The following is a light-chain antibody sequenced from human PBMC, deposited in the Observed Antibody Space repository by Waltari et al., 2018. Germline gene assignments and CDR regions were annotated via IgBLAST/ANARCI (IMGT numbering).Light chain of an antibody. CDR2: DAS. CDR3: QQRSNWTPT. J-gene: IGKJ4*01. V-gene: IGKV3-11*01. CDR1: QSVTSY. Sequence: EIVLTQSPATLSLSPAERATLTCRASQSVTSYFAWYQQRPGQAPRLLIYDASSRASGIPARFSGSGSGTDFTLTISSLEPEDFAVYYCQQRSNWTPTFGGGTKVEIK.